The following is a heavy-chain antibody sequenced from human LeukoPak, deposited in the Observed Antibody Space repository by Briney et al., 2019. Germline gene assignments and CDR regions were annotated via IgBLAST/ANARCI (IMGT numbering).Heavy chain of an antibody. Sequence: EASVKVSCKASGYTFPSCFMHWVRQAPGQGLEWMGIINPTGGSTTYAQKFQGRVTMTRDTSTSTVYMELSSLRSDDTAVYYCARTAARRFDYWGQGTLVTVSS. CDR3: ARTAARRFDY. D-gene: IGHD6-6*01. J-gene: IGHJ4*02. CDR1: GYTFPSCF. V-gene: IGHV1-46*01. CDR2: INPTGGST.